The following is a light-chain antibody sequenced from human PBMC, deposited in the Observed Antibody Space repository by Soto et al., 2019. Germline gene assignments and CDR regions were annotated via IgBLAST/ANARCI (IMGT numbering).Light chain of an antibody. V-gene: IGKV1-39*01. Sequence: DIQMTQSPSSLSASVGDRVTITCRASQSISSYLNWYQQKPGKAPKLLIYAASSLQSGVPSRFSGSGSGTDFTLTISSLQPEYFATYYCQQSYSTPGMYTFGQGTKLEIK. J-gene: IGKJ2*01. CDR3: QQSYSTPGMYT. CDR1: QSISSY. CDR2: AAS.